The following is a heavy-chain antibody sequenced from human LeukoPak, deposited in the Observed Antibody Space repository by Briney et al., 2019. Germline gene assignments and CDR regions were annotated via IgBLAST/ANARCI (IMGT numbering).Heavy chain of an antibody. J-gene: IGHJ4*02. CDR3: AKAGKVGTPPVF. D-gene: IGHD5-12*01. CDR2: ITGSGGST. V-gene: IGHV3-23*01. Sequence: GGSLRLSCAASGFTFSNYGLSWVRQAPGKGREWVAGITGSGGSTYYADSVKGRVTISRDNSKNTLYLQMNSLRAEDTALYYCAKAGKVGTPPVFWGQGPLVTVSS. CDR1: GFTFSNYG.